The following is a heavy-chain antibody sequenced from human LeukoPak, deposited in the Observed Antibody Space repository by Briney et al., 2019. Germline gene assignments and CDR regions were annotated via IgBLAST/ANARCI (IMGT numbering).Heavy chain of an antibody. CDR2: INPNSGVT. Sequence: ASVNVSCKASGYTFTGYYMHWVRQAPGQGLEWMGWINPNSGVTNYAQKFQGRVTMTRDTSISSAYVELSRLRSDDAAVYYCGRGTRRGYGFGIEYWGQGTLVTVSS. CDR1: GYTFTGYY. CDR3: GRGTRRGYGFGIEY. V-gene: IGHV1-2*02. D-gene: IGHD5-18*01. J-gene: IGHJ4*02.